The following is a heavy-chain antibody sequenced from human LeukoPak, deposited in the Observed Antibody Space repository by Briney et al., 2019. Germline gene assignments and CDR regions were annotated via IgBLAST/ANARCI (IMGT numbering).Heavy chain of an antibody. CDR3: AKVSLESTLYYFDY. J-gene: IGHJ4*02. CDR2: ISGSGGST. CDR1: GFTFSSYA. V-gene: IGHV3-23*01. Sequence: PGGSLRLSCAASGFTFSSYAMSWVRQAPGKGLEWVSAISGSGGSTYYADSVKGRFTISRDNSENTLYLQMNSLRAEDTAVYYCAKVSLESTLYYFDYWGQGTLVTVSS. D-gene: IGHD3-3*01.